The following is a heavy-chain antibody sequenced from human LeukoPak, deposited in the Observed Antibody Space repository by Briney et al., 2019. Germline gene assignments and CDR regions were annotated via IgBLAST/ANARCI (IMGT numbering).Heavy chain of an antibody. CDR2: ISETSATI. CDR1: GFIFSSYS. Sequence: GGSLRLSCAASGFIFSSYSMNWVRQAPGKGLEWISYISETSATIYYADSVKGRFTISRDNAKNSLYLQMNSLRAEDTAVYYCARPFCSGVGCYSSIPGPDHWGQGTLVDVSS. D-gene: IGHD2-15*01. CDR3: ARPFCSGVGCYSSIPGPDH. J-gene: IGHJ5*02. V-gene: IGHV3-48*01.